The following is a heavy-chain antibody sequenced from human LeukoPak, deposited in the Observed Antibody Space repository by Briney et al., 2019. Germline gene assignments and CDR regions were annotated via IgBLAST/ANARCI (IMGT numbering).Heavy chain of an antibody. CDR3: ARRVAAAATHFCDY. D-gene: IGHD6-13*01. V-gene: IGHV4-4*09. Sequence: SETLSLTCNASGDSISSYGWSWIRQSPGKGLEWIGYINTNGHTDYNPSLKSRVTISVDTSTNQFSLKLSTVTAADTAVYYCARRVAAAATHFCDYCAREPWSPSPQ. J-gene: IGHJ4*02. CDR2: INTNGHT. CDR1: GDSISSYG.